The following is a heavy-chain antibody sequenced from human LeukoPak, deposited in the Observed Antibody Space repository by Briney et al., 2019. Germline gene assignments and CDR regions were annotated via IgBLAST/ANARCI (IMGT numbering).Heavy chain of an antibody. D-gene: IGHD2-2*01. J-gene: IGHJ6*02. Sequence: GGSLRLSCAASTFTFSNFGMHWVRQAPGKGLEWVAVVSYDGTKKYYADSVKGRFTISRDNSRSTMALHLSSLRSEDTAVYYCAKDFLPVVPAAVLEDPRYYAMDVWGQGTTVTVYS. V-gene: IGHV3-30*18. CDR2: VSYDGTKK. CDR3: AKDFLPVVPAAVLEDPRYYAMDV. CDR1: TFTFSNFG.